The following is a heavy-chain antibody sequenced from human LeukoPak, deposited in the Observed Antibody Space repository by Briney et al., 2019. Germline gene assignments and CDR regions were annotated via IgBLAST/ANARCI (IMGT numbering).Heavy chain of an antibody. V-gene: IGHV4-59*01. CDR2: IYYSGST. J-gene: IGHJ4*02. D-gene: IGHD6-6*01. CDR1: GGSISSYY. CDR3: ARGIAARHYFDY. Sequence: KASETLSLTCTVSGGSISSYYRSWIRQPPGKGLEWIGYIYYSGSTNYNPSLKSRVTISVDTSKNQFSLKLSSVTAADTAVYYCARGIAARHYFDYWGQGTLVTVSS.